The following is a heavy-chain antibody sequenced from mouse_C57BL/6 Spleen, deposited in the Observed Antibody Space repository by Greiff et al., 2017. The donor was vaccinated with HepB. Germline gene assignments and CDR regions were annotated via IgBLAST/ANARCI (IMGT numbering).Heavy chain of an antibody. D-gene: IGHD2-4*01. CDR2: IYPGDGDT. CDR1: GYAFSSSW. J-gene: IGHJ2*01. Sequence: VKLMESGPELVKPGASVKISCKASGYAFSSSWMNWVKQRPGKGLEWIGRIYPGDGDTNYNGKFKGKATLTADKSSSTAYMQLSSLTSEDSAVYFCARGRLPYYDYWGQGTTLTVSS. CDR3: ARGRLPYYDY. V-gene: IGHV1-82*01.